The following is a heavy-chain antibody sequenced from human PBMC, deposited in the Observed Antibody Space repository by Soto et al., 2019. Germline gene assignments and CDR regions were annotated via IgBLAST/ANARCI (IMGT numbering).Heavy chain of an antibody. CDR2: INQDGSEK. CDR1: GFTFSTYG. V-gene: IGHV3-7*01. Sequence: GGSPRLSCAASGFTFSTYGMDWVRQTPGKGLEWVANINQDGSEKNYVDSVKGRFTIYRDNAKNSLYLQMSSLTAEDSALYYCSRSLDSWGQGTLVTVSS. J-gene: IGHJ4*02. CDR3: SRSLDS.